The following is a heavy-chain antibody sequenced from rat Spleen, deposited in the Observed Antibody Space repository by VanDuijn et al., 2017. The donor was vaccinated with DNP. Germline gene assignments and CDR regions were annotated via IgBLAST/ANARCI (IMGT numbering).Heavy chain of an antibody. CDR1: GVNFSNYD. J-gene: IGHJ2*01. Sequence: EVQLVESGGGLVQPGRSLKFSCAASGVNFSNYDMAWVRQAPTKGLEWVASISVSGGNTYYRDSVKGRCAVSRDNAKSTLYLQMDSLRSEDTATYYCTTEAGDYWGQGVMVTVSS. CDR3: TTEAGDY. V-gene: IGHV5-27*01. CDR2: ISVSGGNT.